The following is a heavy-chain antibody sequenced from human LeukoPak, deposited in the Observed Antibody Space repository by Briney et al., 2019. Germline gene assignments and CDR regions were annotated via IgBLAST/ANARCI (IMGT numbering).Heavy chain of an antibody. CDR2: IKSKTDCGTT. CDR3: TTDRGFGDLLSEYFHH. Sequence: PGGSLRLSCTASGFTFSNAWMSWVRQAPGKGLEWVGCIKSKTDCGTTDYAAPVKGRFTISRDDSKNTLNLQMNRLKTEDTAVYYCTTDRGFGDLLSEYFHHWGQGTLVTVSS. CDR1: GFTFSNAW. V-gene: IGHV3-15*01. D-gene: IGHD3-10*01. J-gene: IGHJ1*01.